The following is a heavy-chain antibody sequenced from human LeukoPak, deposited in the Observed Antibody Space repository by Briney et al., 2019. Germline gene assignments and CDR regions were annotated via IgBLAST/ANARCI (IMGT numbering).Heavy chain of an antibody. J-gene: IGHJ3*02. D-gene: IGHD6-19*01. Sequence: PGGSLRLSCAASGFTFSSYSMNWVRQAPGKGLEWVSVIYSGGSTYYADSVKGRFTISRDNSKNTLYLQMNSLRAEDTAVYYCARAAMRLYAFDIWGQGTMVTVSS. CDR3: ARAAMRLYAFDI. CDR2: IYSGGST. V-gene: IGHV3-53*01. CDR1: GFTFSSYS.